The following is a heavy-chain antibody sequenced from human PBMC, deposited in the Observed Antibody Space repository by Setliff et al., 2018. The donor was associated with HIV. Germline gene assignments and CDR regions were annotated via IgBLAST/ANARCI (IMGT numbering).Heavy chain of an antibody. D-gene: IGHD1-26*01. Sequence: AASVKVSCKASGYSFTSYGLSWVRQAPGQGLEWMGSITTYNGGTNYAQKFQGRVTMTTDTSTSTAYMELRSLRSDDTAVYYCTRGGYSGAFLDAFDIWGQGTMVTVS. CDR2: ITTYNGGT. CDR3: TRGGYSGAFLDAFDI. CDR1: GYSFTSYG. V-gene: IGHV1-18*01. J-gene: IGHJ3*02.